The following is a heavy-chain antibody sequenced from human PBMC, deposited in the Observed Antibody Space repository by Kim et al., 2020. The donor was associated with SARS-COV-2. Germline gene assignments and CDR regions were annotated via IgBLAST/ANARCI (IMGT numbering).Heavy chain of an antibody. J-gene: IGHJ4*02. CDR1: GFTFSSYG. CDR2: IWYDGSNK. CDR3: ARDSYADLMTAPDY. D-gene: IGHD2-21*02. V-gene: IGHV3-33*01. Sequence: GGSLRLSCAASGFTFSSYGMHWVRQAPGKGLEWVAVIWYDGSNKYYADSVKGRFTISRDNSKNTLYLQMNSLRAEDTAVYYCARDSYADLMTAPDYWGQGTLVTVSS.